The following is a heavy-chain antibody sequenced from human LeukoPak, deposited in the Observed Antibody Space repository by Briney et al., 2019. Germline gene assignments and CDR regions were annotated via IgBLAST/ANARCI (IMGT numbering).Heavy chain of an antibody. CDR1: GFTFSRYP. CDR3: VKAQYDFWSGLDY. J-gene: IGHJ4*02. Sequence: PGGSLELLCSASGFTFSRYPMHWGRQAPGKGLEYVSAISGNGGSTYYADSVKGRFTISRDNSKNTLYLQMSSLRTEDTAIYYCVKAQYDFWSGLDYWGQGTLVTVSS. D-gene: IGHD3-3*01. V-gene: IGHV3-64D*09. CDR2: ISGNGGST.